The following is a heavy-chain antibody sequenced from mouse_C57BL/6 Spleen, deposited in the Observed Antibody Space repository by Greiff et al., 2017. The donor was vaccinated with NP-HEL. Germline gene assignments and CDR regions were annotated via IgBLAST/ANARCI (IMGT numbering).Heavy chain of an antibody. Sequence: VKLQQSGPGLVQPSQSLSITCTVSGFSLTSYGVHWVRQSPGKGLEWLGVIWRGGSTDYNAAFMSRLSITKDNSKSQVFFKMNSLQADDTAIYYCAKEGGLAGGMDYWGQGTSVTVSS. CDR1: GFSLTSYG. D-gene: IGHD2-4*01. CDR3: AKEGGLAGGMDY. CDR2: IWRGGST. V-gene: IGHV2-5*01. J-gene: IGHJ4*01.